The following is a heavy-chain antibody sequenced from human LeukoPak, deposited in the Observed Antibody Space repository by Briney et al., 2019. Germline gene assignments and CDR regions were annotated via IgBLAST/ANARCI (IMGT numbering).Heavy chain of an antibody. CDR2: IYTSGST. V-gene: IGHV4-61*02. J-gene: IGHJ3*02. CDR3: ARASGDYLWRTFDI. Sequence: SQTLSLTCTVSGGSISSGNYYWTWIRQPAGKGLEWIGRIYTSGSTNYNPSLESRVTISLDTSKNQFSLNPSSVTAADTAVYYCARASGDYLWRTFDIWGQGTMVTVSS. CDR1: GGSISSGNYY. D-gene: IGHD4-17*01.